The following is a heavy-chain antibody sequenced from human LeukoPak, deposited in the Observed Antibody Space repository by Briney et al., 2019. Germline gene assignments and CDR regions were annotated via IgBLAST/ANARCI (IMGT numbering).Heavy chain of an antibody. CDR3: ASHTNGVCYD. CDR2: IIPIFGTA. D-gene: IGHD2-8*01. Sequence: ASVKVSCKASGGTFSSYAISWVRQAPGQGLEWMGGIIPIFGTANYAQKFQGRVTITADESTSTAYMELSSLRSEDTAVYCCASHTNGVCYDWGQGTLVTVSS. CDR1: GGTFSSYA. J-gene: IGHJ4*02. V-gene: IGHV1-69*13.